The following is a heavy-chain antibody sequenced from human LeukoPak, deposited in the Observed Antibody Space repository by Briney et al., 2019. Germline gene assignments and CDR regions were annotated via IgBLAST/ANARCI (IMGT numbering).Heavy chain of an antibody. V-gene: IGHV4-61*01. CDR3: ARRYCSGGSCYSGFGY. CDR2: IYYSGTT. Sequence: SETLSLTCTVSGGSVSSGSHYWSWIRQPPGKGLEWIGYIYYSGTTNYNPSLQSRVTISVDTSKNQFSLKLSSVTAADTAVYYCARRYCSGGSCYSGFGYWGQGTLVTVSS. J-gene: IGHJ4*02. D-gene: IGHD2-15*01. CDR1: GGSVSSGSHY.